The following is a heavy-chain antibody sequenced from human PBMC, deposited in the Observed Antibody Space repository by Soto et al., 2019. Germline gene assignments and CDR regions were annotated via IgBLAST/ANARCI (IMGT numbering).Heavy chain of an antibody. Sequence: EVQLLESGGGLVQPGGSLRLSCAASGFTFSSYGMTWVRQSPGKWLEWVSFSRATGPGTYYADSVKGRFTSSRDNSKNTLYLQMNSLRADDTAVYSCAKDRRAGGNYGFYSDFWGQGALVIVSS. CDR1: GFTFSSYG. CDR2: SRATGPGT. CDR3: AKDRRAGGNYGFYSDF. D-gene: IGHD1-7*01. J-gene: IGHJ1*01. V-gene: IGHV3-23*01.